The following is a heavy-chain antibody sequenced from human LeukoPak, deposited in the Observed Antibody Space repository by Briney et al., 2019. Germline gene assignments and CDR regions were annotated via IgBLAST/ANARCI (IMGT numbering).Heavy chain of an antibody. CDR1: RYRFTDYF. J-gene: IGHJ4*02. D-gene: IGHD2-15*01. CDR3: ATPTERLLPDY. Sequence: ASVKVSCKASRYRFTDYFMHWVRQAPGQGLEWMGWINPNSGDTDYAQKFQGRVTLTRDASIGTAYMELTRLRSDDTAVYYCATPTERLLPDYWGQGTLVTVSS. V-gene: IGHV1-2*02. CDR2: INPNSGDT.